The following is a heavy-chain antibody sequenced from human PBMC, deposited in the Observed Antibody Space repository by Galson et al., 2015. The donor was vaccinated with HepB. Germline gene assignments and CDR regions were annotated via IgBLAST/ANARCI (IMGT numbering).Heavy chain of an antibody. CDR2: IYSGGGT. V-gene: IGHV3-53*01. CDR3: ASSPLRSSYEYFQY. D-gene: IGHD6-6*01. Sequence: SLRLSCAASGFTVSSNYMTWVRQAPGKGLEWVSVIYSGGGTFYADSVKGRFTISRDNSKNALYLQMNSLRAEDTAVYYCASSPLRSSYEYFQYWGQGTLVTVSS. J-gene: IGHJ1*01. CDR1: GFTVSSNY.